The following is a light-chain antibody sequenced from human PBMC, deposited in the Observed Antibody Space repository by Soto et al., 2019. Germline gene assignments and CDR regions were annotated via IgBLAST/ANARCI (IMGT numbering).Light chain of an antibody. V-gene: IGLV2-23*01. CDR3: SSYAGAVV. CDR2: EGS. CDR1: SSGVENYNL. Sequence: QSALTQPASVSGSPGQSITLSCTRTSSGVENYNLVSWYQHRPGKAPKLIIYEGSQRPSGVSARFSGSKSGNTASLTVSGLRAEDEADYSCSSYAGAVVFGGGTKVTVL. J-gene: IGLJ2*01.